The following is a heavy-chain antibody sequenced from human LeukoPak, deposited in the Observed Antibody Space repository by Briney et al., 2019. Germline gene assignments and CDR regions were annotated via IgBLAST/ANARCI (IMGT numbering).Heavy chain of an antibody. CDR1: GYTFTTYD. CDR3: ARDLGGLRRTTVTGVFDY. J-gene: IGHJ4*02. V-gene: IGHV1-69*04. Sequence: SVKVSCKASGYTFTTYDINWVRQAPGQGLEWMGRIIPILGIANYAQKFQGRVTITADKSTSTAYMELSSLRSEDTAVYYCARDLGGLRRTTVTGVFDYWGQGTLVTVSS. D-gene: IGHD4-17*01. CDR2: IIPILGIA.